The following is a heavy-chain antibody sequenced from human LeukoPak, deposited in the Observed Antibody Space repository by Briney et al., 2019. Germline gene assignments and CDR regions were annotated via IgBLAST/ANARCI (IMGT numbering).Heavy chain of an antibody. CDR2: ISYDGSNK. V-gene: IGHV3-30*18. Sequence: GRSLRLSCAASGFTFSSYGMHWVRQAPGKGLEWVAVISYDGSNKYYADSVKGRFTIPRDNSKNTLYLQMNSLRAEDTAVYYCVKLGLVTNWNGLFDYWGQGTLVTVSS. CDR3: VKLGLVTNWNGLFDY. D-gene: IGHD1-1*01. J-gene: IGHJ4*02. CDR1: GFTFSSYG.